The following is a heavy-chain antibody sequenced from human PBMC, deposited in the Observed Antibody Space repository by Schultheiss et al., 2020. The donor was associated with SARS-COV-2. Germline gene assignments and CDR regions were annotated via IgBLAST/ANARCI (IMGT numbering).Heavy chain of an antibody. V-gene: IGHV3-30*12. Sequence: GGSLRLSCAASGFTFDDYAMHWVRQAPGKGLEWVAVISYDGSNKYYADSVKGRFTISRDNSKNTLYLQMNSLRAEDTAVYYCARSEGYSYGWLDYWGQGTLVTVSS. J-gene: IGHJ4*02. CDR2: ISYDGSNK. CDR1: GFTFDDYA. CDR3: ARSEGYSYGWLDY. D-gene: IGHD5-18*01.